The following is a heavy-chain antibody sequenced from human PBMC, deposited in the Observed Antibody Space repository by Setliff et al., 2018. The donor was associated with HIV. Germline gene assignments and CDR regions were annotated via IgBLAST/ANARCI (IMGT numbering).Heavy chain of an antibody. V-gene: IGHV4-59*11. Sequence: PSETLSLTCTVSGTSINSHYWSWIRQTPGKGLQWIGLIYYTGIPTYNLSLEGRITMSVDRSKNQFSLRLTSVTAADTAMYYCARVSRLHPFDPWGQGTLVTVSS. CDR3: ARVSRLHPFDP. CDR1: GTSINSHY. D-gene: IGHD2-15*01. CDR2: IYYTGIP. J-gene: IGHJ5*02.